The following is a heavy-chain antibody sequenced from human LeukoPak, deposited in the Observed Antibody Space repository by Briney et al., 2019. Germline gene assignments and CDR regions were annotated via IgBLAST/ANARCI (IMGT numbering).Heavy chain of an antibody. V-gene: IGHV3-23*01. CDR1: GFTFSSYA. CDR3: ARRSGIAVAGAFDY. Sequence: GGSLRLSCAASGFTFSSYAMSWVRQAPGEGLEWVSGFSGRGGTTYYADSVRGRFTISRDNSKNTLYLQMNSLRAEDTAVYYCARRSGIAVAGAFDYWGQGTLVTVSS. CDR2: FSGRGGTT. J-gene: IGHJ4*02. D-gene: IGHD6-19*01.